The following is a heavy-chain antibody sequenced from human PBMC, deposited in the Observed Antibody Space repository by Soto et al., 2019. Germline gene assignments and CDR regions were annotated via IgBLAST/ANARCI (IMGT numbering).Heavy chain of an antibody. CDR2: ISYDGSNK. V-gene: IGHV3-30*18. Sequence: PGGSLRLSCAASGFTFSSYGMHWVRQAPGKGLEWVAVISYDGSNKYYADSVKGRFTISRDNSKNTLYLQMNSLRAEDAAVYYCAKAMVVTLLRRQYYYYGMDVWGQGTTVTVSS. CDR3: AKAMVVTLLRRQYYYYGMDV. D-gene: IGHD2-21*02. J-gene: IGHJ6*02. CDR1: GFTFSSYG.